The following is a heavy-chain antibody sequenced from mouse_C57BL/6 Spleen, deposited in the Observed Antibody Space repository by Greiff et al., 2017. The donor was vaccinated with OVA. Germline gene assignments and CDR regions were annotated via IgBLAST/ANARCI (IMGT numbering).Heavy chain of an antibody. CDR3: ARWLLRGDY. V-gene: IGHV1-50*01. D-gene: IGHD2-3*01. CDR1: GYTFTSYW. CDR2: IDPSDSYT. J-gene: IGHJ2*01. Sequence: QVQLQQPGAELVKPGASVKLSCKASGYTFTSYWMQWVKQRPGQGLEWIGEIDPSDSYTNYNQKFKGKATLTVDTSSSTAYMQLSSLTSEDSAVYYCARWLLRGDYWGQGTTRTVSS.